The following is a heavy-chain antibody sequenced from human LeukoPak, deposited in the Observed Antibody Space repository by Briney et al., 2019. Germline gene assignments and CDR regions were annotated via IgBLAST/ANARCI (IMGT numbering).Heavy chain of an antibody. D-gene: IGHD5-18*01. CDR3: ARGLEEAGYSYGYVHAFDI. CDR1: GGSISSYY. V-gene: IGHV4-59*01. CDR2: IYYSGST. Sequence: SETLSLTCTVSGGSISSYYWSWIRQPPGKGLEWIGYIYYSGSTNYNPSLKSRVTISVDTSKNQFSLKLSSVTAADTAVYYCARGLEEAGYSYGYVHAFDIWGQGTMVTVSS. J-gene: IGHJ3*02.